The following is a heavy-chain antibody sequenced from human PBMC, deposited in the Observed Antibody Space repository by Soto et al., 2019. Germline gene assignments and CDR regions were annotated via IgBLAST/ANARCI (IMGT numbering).Heavy chain of an antibody. J-gene: IGHJ4*02. V-gene: IGHV3-23*01. CDR1: GFTFNSYA. D-gene: IGHD3-16*01. CDR3: AKWDYDSPTLADY. Sequence: SLRLSCAASGFTFNSYAMHWVRQAPGKGLEWVSAISGSGGSTYYADSVKGRFTISRDNSKNTLYLQMNSLRAEDTAVYYCAKWDYDSPTLADYWGQGTLVTVSS. CDR2: ISGSGGST.